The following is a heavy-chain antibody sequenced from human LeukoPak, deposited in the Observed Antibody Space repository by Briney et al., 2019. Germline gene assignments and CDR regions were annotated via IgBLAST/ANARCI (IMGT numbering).Heavy chain of an antibody. D-gene: IGHD3-22*01. CDR1: GFTLSSYG. V-gene: IGHV3-33*01. CDR3: AREHDSSGYQDY. Sequence: GGSLRLSCAASGFTLSSYGMHWVRQAPGKGLEWVAVIWYDGSNKYYADSVKGRFTISRDNSKNTLYLQMNSLRAEDTAVYYCAREHDSSGYQDYWGQGTLVTVSS. CDR2: IWYDGSNK. J-gene: IGHJ4*02.